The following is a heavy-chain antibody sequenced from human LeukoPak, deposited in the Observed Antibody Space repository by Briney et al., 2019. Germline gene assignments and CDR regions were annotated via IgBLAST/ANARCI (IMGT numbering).Heavy chain of an antibody. CDR1: GYSLITHG. J-gene: IGHJ3*02. CDR2: ISAYNGNT. V-gene: IGHV1-18*01. Sequence: ASVKVSCKAAGYSLITHGISWVRQAPGQGLEWMGWISAYNGNTNYAQKLQGRVTVTTDTSTNIAYMELRSLRSDDTAVYYCARERKSSYDTLTGYYKSDAFDIWGQGTMVTVSS. CDR3: ARERKSSYDTLTGYYKSDAFDI. D-gene: IGHD3-9*01.